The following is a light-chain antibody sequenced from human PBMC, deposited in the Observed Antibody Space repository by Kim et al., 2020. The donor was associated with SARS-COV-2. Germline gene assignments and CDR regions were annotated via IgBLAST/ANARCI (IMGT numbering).Light chain of an antibody. CDR3: SAWDSRLTVWV. CDR1: NNDVGSQG. V-gene: IGLV10-54*04. J-gene: IGLJ3*02. Sequence: QPATLTCTGNNNDVGSQGATWLQQHQGHPPKLLSYRNNDRPSGISERFSASRSGDTASLTISGLQPEDEADYYCSAWDSRLTVWVFGGGTQLTVL. CDR2: RNN.